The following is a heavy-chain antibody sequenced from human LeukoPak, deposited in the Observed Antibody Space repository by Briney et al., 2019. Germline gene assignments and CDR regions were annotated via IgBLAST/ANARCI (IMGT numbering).Heavy chain of an antibody. CDR1: GYTFTNYD. CDR3: ARNGQQVRYFQH. CDR2: MNPTSGNT. D-gene: IGHD6-13*01. J-gene: IGHJ1*01. Sequence: ASVKVSCKASGYTFTNYDINWVRQATGQGLEWMGWMNPTSGNTNYAQKFQGRVTMTRNTSISTAYMDLSSLRSEDTAVYYCARNGQQVRYFQHWGQGTLVTVSS. V-gene: IGHV1-8*01.